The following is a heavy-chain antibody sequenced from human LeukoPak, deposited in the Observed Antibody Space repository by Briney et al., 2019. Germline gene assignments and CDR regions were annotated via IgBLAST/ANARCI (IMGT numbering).Heavy chain of an antibody. J-gene: IGHJ4*02. V-gene: IGHV3-13*01. CDR3: ARDYQAY. CDR2: IGTDDAT. Sequence: GGSLRLSCVASGFTFRIYDMHWVRQVSGKGLEWVSAIGTDDATYYAGSVKGRFTVSRDNAKNSLYLQMNSLRADDTAVYYCARDYQAYWGQGTLVTVSS. D-gene: IGHD2-2*01. CDR1: GFTFRIYD.